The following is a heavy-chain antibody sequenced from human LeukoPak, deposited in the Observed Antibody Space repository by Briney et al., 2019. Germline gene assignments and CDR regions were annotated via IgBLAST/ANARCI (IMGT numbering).Heavy chain of an antibody. CDR1: GYTFTGYY. Sequence: ASVKVSCKASGYTFTGYYMHWVRQAPGQGLEWMGRINPSSGGTTYAQKFQGRVTMTRDTSVSTAYMEVNSLKSDDTAVYYCARDRNTNYRFDFWGQGTLVIVSS. CDR3: ARDRNTNYRFDF. V-gene: IGHV1-2*06. J-gene: IGHJ4*02. CDR2: INPSSGGT. D-gene: IGHD4-11*01.